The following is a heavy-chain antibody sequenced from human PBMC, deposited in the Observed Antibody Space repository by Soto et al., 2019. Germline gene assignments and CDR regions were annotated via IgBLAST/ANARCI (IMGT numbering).Heavy chain of an antibody. CDR2: IYYSGST. CDR1: GGSICSGDYY. D-gene: IGHD2-2*01. V-gene: IGHV4-30-4*01. Sequence: SETLSLTCTVSGGSICSGDYYWSWIRQPPGKGLEWIGYIYYSGSTYYNPSLKSRVTISVDTSKNQFSLKLSSVTAADTAVYYCARVVPAAISLIDYWGQGTLVTASS. J-gene: IGHJ4*02. CDR3: ARVVPAAISLIDY.